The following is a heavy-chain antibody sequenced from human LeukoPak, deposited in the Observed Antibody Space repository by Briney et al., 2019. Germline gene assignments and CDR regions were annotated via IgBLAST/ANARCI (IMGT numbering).Heavy chain of an antibody. V-gene: IGHV4-34*01. Sequence: KPSETLSLTCAVYGGSFSGYYWSWIRQPPGKGLEWIGEINHSGSTNYNPSLKSRVTISVDTSKNQFSLKLSSVTAADTAVYYCARGTTGSGSYYRYYYYYYGMDVWGQGTTVTVSS. CDR2: INHSGST. D-gene: IGHD3-10*01. CDR1: GGSFSGYY. J-gene: IGHJ6*02. CDR3: ARGTTGSGSYYRYYYYYYGMDV.